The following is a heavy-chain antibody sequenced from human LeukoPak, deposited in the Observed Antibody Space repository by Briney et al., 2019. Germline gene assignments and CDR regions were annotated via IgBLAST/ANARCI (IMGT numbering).Heavy chain of an antibody. CDR3: ARDTVTMVRGVIYDAFDI. J-gene: IGHJ3*02. D-gene: IGHD3-10*01. CDR1: GYTFTSYG. CDR2: IIPIFGTA. Sequence: ASVKVSCKASGYTFTSYGISWVRQAPGQGLEWMGGIIPIFGTANYAQKFQGRVTITADESTSTAYMELSSLRSEDTAVYYCARDTVTMVRGVIYDAFDIWGKGTMVTVSS. V-gene: IGHV1-69*13.